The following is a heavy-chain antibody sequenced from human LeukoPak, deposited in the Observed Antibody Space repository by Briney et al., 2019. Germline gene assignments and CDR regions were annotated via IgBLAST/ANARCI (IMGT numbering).Heavy chain of an antibody. Sequence: ASVKVSCKASGYTFTSYGISWVRQAPGQGLEWMGWISAYNGNTNYAQKLQGRVTMTTDTSTSTAYMELRSLRSDDTAVYYCARDLKNDYYYYYGMDVWGQGTTVTVSS. V-gene: IGHV1-18*01. CDR1: GYTFTSYG. CDR3: ARDLKNDYYYYYGMDV. J-gene: IGHJ6*02. D-gene: IGHD1-1*01. CDR2: ISAYNGNT.